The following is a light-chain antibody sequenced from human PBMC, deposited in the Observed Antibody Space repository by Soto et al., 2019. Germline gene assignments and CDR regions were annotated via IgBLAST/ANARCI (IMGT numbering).Light chain of an antibody. J-gene: IGKJ3*01. CDR2: DAS. CDR3: EQSNSTPLT. Sequence: DIQMTQSPSSLSASVGDRVTITCRASQSIGNSLIWYQQKPGKAPNLLIYDASTLQTGVPSRFSGRRSGPVFAPPIRSVHPEDFETYPCEQSNSTPLTFGPGPKGEI. CDR1: QSIGNS. V-gene: IGKV1-39*01.